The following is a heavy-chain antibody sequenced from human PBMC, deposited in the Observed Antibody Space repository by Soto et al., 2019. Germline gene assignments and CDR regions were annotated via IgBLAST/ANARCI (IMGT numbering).Heavy chain of an antibody. CDR2: LVPQFGTP. V-gene: IGHV1-69*01. Sequence: QVQLVQSGAEVKKPGSSVKVSCLASRGTFNRYAINWVRQAPGHGLEWLGALVPQFGTPNYAQKFQDRVTIVADESTNTTSMELRGLTSDDTAVYYCARQNRDTPMVPFDVWGQEPWSPSPQ. J-gene: IGHJ4*01. CDR1: RGTFNRYA. D-gene: IGHD5-18*01. CDR3: ARQNRDTPMVPFDV.